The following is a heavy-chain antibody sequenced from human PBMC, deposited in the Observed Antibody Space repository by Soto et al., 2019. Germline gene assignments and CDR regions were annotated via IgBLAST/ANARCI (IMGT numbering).Heavy chain of an antibody. CDR1: GGTFSSYA. J-gene: IGHJ5*02. V-gene: IGHV1-69*13. D-gene: IGHD3-9*01. CDR2: IIPIFGTA. CDR3: ADKGEYVILTGNKNCFDP. Sequence: ASVKVSCKASGGTFSSYAISWVRQAPGQELEWMGGIIPIFGTANYAQKFQGRVTITADESTSTAYMELSSLRSEGTAVYYCADKGEYVILTGNKNCFDPWGQGTLVTVSS.